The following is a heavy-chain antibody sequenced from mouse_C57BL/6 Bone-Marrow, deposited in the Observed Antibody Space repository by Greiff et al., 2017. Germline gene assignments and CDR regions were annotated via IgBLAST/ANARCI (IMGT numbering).Heavy chain of an antibody. J-gene: IGHJ1*03. D-gene: IGHD1-1*01. V-gene: IGHV5-4*01. CDR3: ARERELLLLRGYFDV. CDR2: ISDGGSYT. CDR1: GFTFSSYA. Sequence: EVMLVESGGGLVKPGGSLKLSCAASGFTFSSYAMSWVRQTPEKRLEWVATISDGGSYTYYPDNVKGRFTISRDNAKNNLYLQMSHLKSEDTAMYYCARERELLLLRGYFDVWGTGTTVTVSS.